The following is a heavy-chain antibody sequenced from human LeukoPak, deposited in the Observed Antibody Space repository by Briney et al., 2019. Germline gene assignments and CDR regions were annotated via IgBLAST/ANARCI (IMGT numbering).Heavy chain of an antibody. CDR2: IKPSGGST. D-gene: IGHD3-22*01. CDR3: ARARDDSIGSRWFDP. Sequence: GASVKVSCTASGYTFTSYHMHWVRQAAGQGLEWMGTIKPSGGSTTYAQKFQGRVTMTWDTATSTVYMELSSLRSEDTAVYYCARARDDSIGSRWFDPWGRGTLVTVSS. CDR1: GYTFTSYH. J-gene: IGHJ5*02. V-gene: IGHV1-46*01.